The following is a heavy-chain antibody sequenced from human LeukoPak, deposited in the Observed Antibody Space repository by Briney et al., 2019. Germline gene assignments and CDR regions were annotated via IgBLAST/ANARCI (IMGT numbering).Heavy chain of an antibody. CDR1: GGSFSGYY. CDR2: INHSGST. Sequence: SETLSLTCAVYGGSFSGYYWSWIRQPPGKGLEWIGEINHSGSTNYNPSLKSRVTISVDTSKNQFSLKLSSVTAADTAVYYCGGGPLYYYDSSGYYVGYYYYMDVWGKGTTVTVSS. CDR3: GGGPLYYYDSSGYYVGYYYYMDV. D-gene: IGHD3-22*01. V-gene: IGHV4-34*01. J-gene: IGHJ6*03.